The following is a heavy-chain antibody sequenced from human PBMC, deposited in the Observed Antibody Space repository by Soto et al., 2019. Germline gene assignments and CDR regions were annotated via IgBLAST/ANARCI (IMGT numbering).Heavy chain of an antibody. J-gene: IGHJ4*02. CDR3: ARAGRIAAAGTGGDY. CDR2: IYSGGST. V-gene: IGHV3-66*01. Sequence: EVQLVESGGGLVQPGGSLRLSCAASGFTVSSNYMSWVRQAPGKGLEWVSVIYSGGSTYYADSVRGRFTISRDKTKNTLYLQMNSLRAEDTAVYYGARAGRIAAAGTGGDYGGQGTLVTVSS. D-gene: IGHD6-13*01. CDR1: GFTVSSNY.